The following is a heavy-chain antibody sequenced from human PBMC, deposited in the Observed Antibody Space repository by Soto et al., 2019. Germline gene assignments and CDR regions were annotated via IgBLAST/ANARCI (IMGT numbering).Heavy chain of an antibody. D-gene: IGHD6-6*01. Sequence: LRLSCAASGSTFSGYTMNWVRQAPGKGLEWVSSISSNGFYIYYSDSVRGRFTISRDNAKDSLYLDVNSLRVEDTALYYCARGKVTARGNWFDPWGQGALVTVSS. V-gene: IGHV3-21*01. J-gene: IGHJ5*02. CDR1: GSTFSGYT. CDR2: ISSNGFYI. CDR3: ARGKVTARGNWFDP.